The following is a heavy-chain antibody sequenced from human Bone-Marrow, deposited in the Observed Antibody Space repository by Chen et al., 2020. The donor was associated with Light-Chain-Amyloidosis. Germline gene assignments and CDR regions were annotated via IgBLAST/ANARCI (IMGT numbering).Heavy chain of an antibody. Sequence: EMELVESGGGLVQPGGSLRLYCVVSRLTFSSYDMNWVRQVPGKGLEWISHISSGGSSISYADSVKGRFTVSRDNGKKSLYLQMNGLRAEDTAVYYCARGLWLIAKDRFDYWGQGTLVTVSS. J-gene: IGHJ4*02. CDR2: ISSGGSSI. CDR1: RLTFSSYD. D-gene: IGHD3-9*01. V-gene: IGHV3-48*03. CDR3: ARGLWLIAKDRFDY.